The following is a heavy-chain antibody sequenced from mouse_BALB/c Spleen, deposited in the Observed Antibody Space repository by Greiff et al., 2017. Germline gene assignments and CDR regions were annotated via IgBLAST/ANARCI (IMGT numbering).Heavy chain of an antibody. Sequence: EVQGVESGGGLVKPGGSLKLSCAASGFTFSDYYMYWVRQTPEKRLEWVATISDGGSYTYYPDSVKGRFTISRDNAKNNLYLQMSSLKSEDTAMYYCAREEFDYWGQGTTLTVSS. CDR1: GFTFSDYY. J-gene: IGHJ2*01. V-gene: IGHV5-4*02. CDR3: AREEFDY. CDR2: ISDGGSYT.